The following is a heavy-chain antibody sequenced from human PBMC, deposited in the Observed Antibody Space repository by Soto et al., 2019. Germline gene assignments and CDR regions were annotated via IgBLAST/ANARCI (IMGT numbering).Heavy chain of an antibody. CDR3: ARYFTISGVVNGGTDV. V-gene: IGHV4-59*01. J-gene: IGHJ6*02. D-gene: IGHD3-3*01. CDR2: IYYSGST. Sequence: PSETLSLTCTVSGGSISSYYWSWIRQPPGKGLEWIGYIYYSGSTNYNPSLKSRVTISVDTSKNQFSLKLSSVTAADTAVYYCARYFTISGVVNGGTDVWRHGTTVTAP. CDR1: GGSISSYY.